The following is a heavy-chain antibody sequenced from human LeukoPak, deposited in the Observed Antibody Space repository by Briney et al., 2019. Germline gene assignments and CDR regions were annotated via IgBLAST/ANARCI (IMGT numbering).Heavy chain of an antibody. J-gene: IGHJ3*02. CDR1: GGSFSGYY. CDR2: INHSGST. D-gene: IGHD3-10*01. CDR3: SNSNGYGLVDI. V-gene: IGHV4-34*01. Sequence: SGTLSLTCAVYGGSFSGYYWSWIRQPPGKGLEWIGEINHSGSTNHNPSLKSRVLISVDTYKNQFSLKLSSVTAADTAVYYCSNSNGYGLVDIWGQGTMVTVSS.